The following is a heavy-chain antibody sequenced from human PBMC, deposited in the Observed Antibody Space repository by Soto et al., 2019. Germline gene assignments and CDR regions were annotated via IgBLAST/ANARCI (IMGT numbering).Heavy chain of an antibody. CDR1: GFTFSNYA. CDR2: ISGSGGST. Sequence: HPGGSLRLSCAASGFTFSNYAMSWVRQAPGKGLEWVSGISGSGGSTNYADSVKGRFTISRDNAKDTVYLQMSSLRAEDTAVYYCAKDPRYQLPYYYYYYMDVWGKGTTVTVSS. D-gene: IGHD2-2*01. CDR3: AKDPRYQLPYYYYYYMDV. J-gene: IGHJ6*03. V-gene: IGHV3-23*01.